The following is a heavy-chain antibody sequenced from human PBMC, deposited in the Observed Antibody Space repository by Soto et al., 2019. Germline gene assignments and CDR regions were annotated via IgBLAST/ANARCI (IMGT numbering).Heavy chain of an antibody. D-gene: IGHD6-19*01. CDR2: ISAYNGNT. J-gene: IGHJ5*02. V-gene: IGHV1-18*01. CDR3: ARILAVADNINWFDP. Sequence: VESGAEVKKPGASVKVSCKASGYTFTSYGISWVRQAPGQGLEWMGWISAYNGNTNYAQKLQGRVTMTTDTSTSTAYMELRSLRSDDTAVYYCARILAVADNINWFDPWGQGTLVTVSS. CDR1: GYTFTSYG.